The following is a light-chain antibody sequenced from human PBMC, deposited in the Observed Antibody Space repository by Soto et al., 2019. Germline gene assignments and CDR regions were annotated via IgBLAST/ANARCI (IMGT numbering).Light chain of an antibody. V-gene: IGKV1-5*03. Sequence: DIPMTQSPSTLSASVGDRVTITCRASQSISSWLAWYQQKPGKAPKLLIYKASILQSGVPSRFSGSASGTEFTLAISSLQPDDSATYYCQQYNDNWTFGQGTKVEIK. CDR2: KAS. CDR3: QQYNDNWT. J-gene: IGKJ1*01. CDR1: QSISSW.